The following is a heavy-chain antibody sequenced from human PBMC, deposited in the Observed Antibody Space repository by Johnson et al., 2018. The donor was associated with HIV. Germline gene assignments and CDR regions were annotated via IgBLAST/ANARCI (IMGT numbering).Heavy chain of an antibody. V-gene: IGHV3-11*01. CDR2: ISSSGSTI. CDR1: GFTFSDYY. CDR3: AKIARRCSGGSCYTTSDAFDI. D-gene: IGHD2-15*01. Sequence: QVQLVESGGDVVQPGRSLRLSCAASGFTFSDYYMSWIRQAPGKGLEWFSYISSSGSTIYYADSVKGRFTISRENAKNSLYLQMKGLRAEDTAVYYCAKIARRCSGGSCYTTSDAFDIWGQGTMVTVSS. J-gene: IGHJ3*02.